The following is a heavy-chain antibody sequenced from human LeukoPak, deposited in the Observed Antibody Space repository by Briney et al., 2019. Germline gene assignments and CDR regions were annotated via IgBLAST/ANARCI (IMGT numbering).Heavy chain of an antibody. CDR1: GFTFDDYA. CDR2: ISWNSGSI. J-gene: IGHJ4*02. D-gene: IGHD6-13*01. Sequence: PGRSLRLSCAASGFTFDDYAMHWVRQAPGKGLEWVSGISWNSGSIGYADSVKGRFTISRDNAKNSLYLQMNSLRAEDTAVYYCARVWSPPYTSSWPYYFDYWGQGTLVTVSS. CDR3: ARVWSPPYTSSWPYYFDY. V-gene: IGHV3-9*01.